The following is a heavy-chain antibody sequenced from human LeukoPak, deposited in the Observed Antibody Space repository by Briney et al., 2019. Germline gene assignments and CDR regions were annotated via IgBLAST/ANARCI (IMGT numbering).Heavy chain of an antibody. Sequence: SETLSLTCTVSGGSISSYYWSWIRQPPGKGLEWIGYIYYSGSTNYNPSLKSRVTISVDTSKNQFSLKLSSVTAADTAVYYCARESEYDAFDIWGQGTMVTVSS. CDR2: IYYSGST. CDR3: ARESEYDAFDI. D-gene: IGHD2/OR15-2a*01. CDR1: GGSISSYY. V-gene: IGHV4-59*01. J-gene: IGHJ3*02.